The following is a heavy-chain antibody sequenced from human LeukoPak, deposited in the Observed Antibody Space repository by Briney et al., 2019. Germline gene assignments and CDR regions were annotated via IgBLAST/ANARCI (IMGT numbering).Heavy chain of an antibody. J-gene: IGHJ4*02. D-gene: IGHD3-22*01. Sequence: GGSLRLSCAASGFTFSSDWMSWVREAPGKGLEWVANIKQDGSEKYYVDSVKGRFTISRDNAKNSLYLQMNSLRAEDTAVYYCAREVPETNYYDSSGYSDYWGQGTLVTVSS. CDR2: IKQDGSEK. CDR3: AREVPETNYYDSSGYSDY. V-gene: IGHV3-7*01. CDR1: GFTFSSDW.